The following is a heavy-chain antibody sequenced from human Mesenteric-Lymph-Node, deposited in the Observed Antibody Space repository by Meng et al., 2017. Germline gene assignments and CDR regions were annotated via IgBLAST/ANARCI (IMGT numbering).Heavy chain of an antibody. Sequence: KVSCKGSGYSFTSYWIGWVRQMPGKGLEWMGIIYPGDSDTRYSPSFQGQVTISADKSISTAYLQWSSLKASDTAMYYCARGNKSDYDSSGYQSDAFDIWGQGTRVTVSS. CDR2: IYPGDSDT. D-gene: IGHD3-22*01. V-gene: IGHV5-51*01. CDR3: ARGNKSDYDSSGYQSDAFDI. J-gene: IGHJ3*02. CDR1: GYSFTSYW.